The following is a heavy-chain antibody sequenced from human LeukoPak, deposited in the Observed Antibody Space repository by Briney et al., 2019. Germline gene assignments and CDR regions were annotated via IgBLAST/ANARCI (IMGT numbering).Heavy chain of an antibody. CDR3: AKATPPPAPTRYYYYYGMDV. J-gene: IGHJ6*02. V-gene: IGHV3-43*02. CDR2: ISGNGRST. D-gene: IGHD2-2*01. Sequence: GGSLRLSCAASGFTFDDCARYWVRQAPGKGLEWVSLISGNGRSTYYADSVKGRFTTSRDNSKNSLYLQMNGLRTEDTALYYCAKATPPPAPTRYYYYYGMDVWGQGTTVTVSS. CDR1: GFTFDDCA.